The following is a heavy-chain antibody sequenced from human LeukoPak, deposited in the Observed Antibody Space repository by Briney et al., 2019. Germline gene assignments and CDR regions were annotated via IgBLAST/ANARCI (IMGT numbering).Heavy chain of an antibody. J-gene: IGHJ4*02. CDR3: ARPGYCSGGSCYPPAFDY. D-gene: IGHD2-15*01. CDR1: GFTFSSYA. Sequence: GGSLRLSCAASGFTFSSYAMSWVRQAPGKGLEWVSAISGSGGSTYYADSVKGRFTISRDNSKNTLYLQMNSLRAEDTAVYYCARPGYCSGGSCYPPAFDYWGQGTLVTVSS. V-gene: IGHV3-23*01. CDR2: ISGSGGST.